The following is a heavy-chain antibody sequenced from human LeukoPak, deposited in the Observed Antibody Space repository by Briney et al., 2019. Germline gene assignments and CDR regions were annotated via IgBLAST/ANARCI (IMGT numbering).Heavy chain of an antibody. CDR1: GFTFSSYA. V-gene: IGHV3-23*01. D-gene: IGHD3-10*01. Sequence: GGSLRLSCAASGFTFSSYAMSWVRQAPGKGLEWVSAISGSGGSTYYADSVKGRFTISRDNSENTLYLQMNSLRAEDTAVYYCAKDDGSGSYYSYGYGMDVWGQGTTVTVSS. CDR3: AKDDGSGSYYSYGYGMDV. J-gene: IGHJ6*02. CDR2: ISGSGGST.